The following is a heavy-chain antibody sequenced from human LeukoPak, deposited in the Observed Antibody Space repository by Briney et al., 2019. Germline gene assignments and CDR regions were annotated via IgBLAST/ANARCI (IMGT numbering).Heavy chain of an antibody. D-gene: IGHD3-22*01. J-gene: IGHJ4*02. Sequence: ASVKVSCKASGYTFTSYDINWVRQATGQGREWMGWMNPNSGNTGYAQKFQGRVTMTRNTSISTAYMELSSLRSEDTAVYYCARLSYYDSSGYYLFDYWGRGTLVTVSS. CDR2: MNPNSGNT. CDR1: GYTFTSYD. V-gene: IGHV1-8*01. CDR3: ARLSYYDSSGYYLFDY.